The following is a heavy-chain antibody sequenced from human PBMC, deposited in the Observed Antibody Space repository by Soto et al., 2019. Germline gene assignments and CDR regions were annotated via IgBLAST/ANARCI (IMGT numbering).Heavy chain of an antibody. CDR1: GGSISSGGYY. J-gene: IGHJ4*02. Sequence: TSETLSLTCTVSGGSISSGGYYWSWIRQHPGKGLEWIGYIYYSGSTYYNPSLKSRVTISVDTSKNQFSLKLSSVTAADTAVYYCARDLNLSYYFDYWGQGTLVTVSS. CDR3: ARDLNLSYYFDY. CDR2: IYYSGST. V-gene: IGHV4-31*03.